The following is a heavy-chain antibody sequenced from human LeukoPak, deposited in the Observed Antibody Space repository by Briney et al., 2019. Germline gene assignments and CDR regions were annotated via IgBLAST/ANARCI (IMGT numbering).Heavy chain of an antibody. CDR2: ISSSSSTI. CDR3: ARDGVLSSSWYYFDY. Sequence: ETLSLTCTVSGGSISSSSYYWGWIRQPPGKGLEWVSYISSSSSTIYYADSVKGRFTISRDNAKNSLYLQMNSLRAEDTAVYYCARDGVLSSSWYYFDYWGQGTLVTVSS. CDR1: GGSISSSS. V-gene: IGHV3-48*01. D-gene: IGHD6-13*01. J-gene: IGHJ4*02.